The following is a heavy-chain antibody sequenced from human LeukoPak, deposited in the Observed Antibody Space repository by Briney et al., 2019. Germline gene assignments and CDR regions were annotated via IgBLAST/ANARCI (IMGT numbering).Heavy chain of an antibody. D-gene: IGHD3-3*01. V-gene: IGHV4-38-2*01. CDR1: GYSISSGYY. Sequence: SETLSLTCAVSGYSISSGYYWGWIRQPPGKGLEWIGTIYHSGVTNYNPSLKSRISISVNTSKNQFFLKLSSVTAADTAVYYCASQGVWSGHYGDLRKYFQHWGQGTLVTVSS. CDR3: ASQGVWSGHYGDLRKYFQH. CDR2: IYHSGVT. J-gene: IGHJ1*01.